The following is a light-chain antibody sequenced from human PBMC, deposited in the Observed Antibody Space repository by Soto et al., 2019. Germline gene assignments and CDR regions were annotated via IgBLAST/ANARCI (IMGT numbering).Light chain of an antibody. V-gene: IGKV1-5*01. Sequence: DIQMTQSPSTLSGSVGDRVTITCRASQTISSWLAWYQQKPGKAPKLLIYLASSLSSGVPSKFSGSGSGTDFTLTITSLQPDDFATYYCQQYNSDWTFGQGTKVDI. CDR1: QTISSW. CDR3: QQYNSDWT. J-gene: IGKJ1*01. CDR2: LAS.